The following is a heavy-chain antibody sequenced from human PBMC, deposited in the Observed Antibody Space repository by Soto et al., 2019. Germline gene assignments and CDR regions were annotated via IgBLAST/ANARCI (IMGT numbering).Heavy chain of an antibody. CDR2: IFYSGDT. D-gene: IGHD6-13*01. J-gene: IGHJ5*02. V-gene: IGHV4-31*03. CDR1: GGSINGDGHYY. Sequence: QVQLQESGPGLVKPSQTLSLTCTVSGGSINGDGHYYWSWIRQRPGQGLEWIGYIFYSGDTQYNPSLKSRLTISVDSSKNQFSLKLNSVTAADTAVYYCARVESSSWFDHWGQGTLVTVSS. CDR3: ARVESSSWFDH.